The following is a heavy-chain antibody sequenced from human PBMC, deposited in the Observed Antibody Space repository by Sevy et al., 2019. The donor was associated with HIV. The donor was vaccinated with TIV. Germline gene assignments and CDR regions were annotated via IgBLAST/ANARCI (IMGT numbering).Heavy chain of an antibody. CDR2: ISGSGGST. Sequence: GVSLRLSCAASGFTFSSYAMSWVRQAPGKGLEWVSAISGSGGSTYYADSVKGRFTISRDNSKNTLYLQMNSLRAEDTAVYYCAKARERLYYYYMDVWGKGTTVTVSS. CDR3: AKARERLYYYYMDV. J-gene: IGHJ6*03. CDR1: GFTFSSYA. D-gene: IGHD6-25*01. V-gene: IGHV3-23*01.